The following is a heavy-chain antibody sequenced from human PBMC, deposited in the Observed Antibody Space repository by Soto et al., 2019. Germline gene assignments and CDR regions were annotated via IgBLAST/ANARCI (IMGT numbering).Heavy chain of an antibody. J-gene: IGHJ5*02. V-gene: IGHV4-31*03. CDR1: GGSISSGGYY. D-gene: IGHD4-4*01. Sequence: PSETLSLTCTVSGGSISSGGYYWSWIRQHPGKGLEWIGYIYYSGSTYYNPSLKSRVTISVDTSKNQFSLKLSSVTAADTAVYYCARDRGEDYMNSNWFDPWGEGTLVPVSP. CDR2: IYYSGST. CDR3: ARDRGEDYMNSNWFDP.